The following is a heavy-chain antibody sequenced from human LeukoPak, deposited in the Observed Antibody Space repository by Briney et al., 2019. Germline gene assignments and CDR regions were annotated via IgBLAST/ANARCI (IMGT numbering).Heavy chain of an antibody. Sequence: GGSLRLSCAASGFTFNTYWMHWVRQAPGKGLVWVSRINRDGSYTSYADSVKGRFTISRDNAKNTLYLQMNSLGAEDTAVYYCARSAYCVGDCHYYFDYWGQGTLVTVAS. V-gene: IGHV3-74*01. D-gene: IGHD2-21*02. J-gene: IGHJ4*02. CDR1: GFTFNTYW. CDR2: INRDGSYT. CDR3: ARSAYCVGDCHYYFDY.